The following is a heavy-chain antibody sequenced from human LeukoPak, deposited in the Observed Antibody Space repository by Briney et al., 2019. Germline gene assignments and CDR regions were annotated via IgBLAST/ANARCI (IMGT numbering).Heavy chain of an antibody. V-gene: IGHV4-34*01. CDR3: ARGRSWGVVVPAHYMDV. CDR2: INYSGST. D-gene: IGHD2-2*01. J-gene: IGHJ6*03. CDR1: GGSFSGYY. Sequence: SETLSLTCAVYGGSFSGYYWSWIRQPPGKGLEWIGEINYSGSTNYNPSLKSRVTISVDTSKNQFSLKLSSVTAADTAVYYCARGRSWGVVVPAHYMDVWGKGTTVTVSS.